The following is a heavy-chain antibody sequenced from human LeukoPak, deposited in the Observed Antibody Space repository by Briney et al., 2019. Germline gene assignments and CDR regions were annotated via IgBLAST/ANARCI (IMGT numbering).Heavy chain of an antibody. CDR3: ARLRSVGQLADYFDY. V-gene: IGHV4-39*01. J-gene: IGHJ4*02. Sequence: PSETLSLTCTVSGGSISSSSYYWDWVRQPPGRGLEWIGSIYYSGRTYYNPSLKGRVTISVDTSKNQFSLKLSSVTAADTAVYYCARLRSVGQLADYFDYWGQGTLVTVSS. D-gene: IGHD6-13*01. CDR2: IYYSGRT. CDR1: GGSISSSSYY.